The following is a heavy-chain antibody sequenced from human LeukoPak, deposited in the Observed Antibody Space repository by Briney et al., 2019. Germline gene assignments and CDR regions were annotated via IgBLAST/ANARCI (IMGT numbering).Heavy chain of an antibody. V-gene: IGHV1-69*05. J-gene: IGHJ4*02. D-gene: IGHD3-10*01. CDR2: IIPIFGTA. Sequence: SVKVSCKASGGTLSSYAISWVRQAPGQGLEWMGGIIPIFGTANYAQKFQGRVTITTDESTSTAYMELSSLRSEDTAVYYCARWFGELYPVYFDYWGQGALVTVSS. CDR1: GGTLSSYA. CDR3: ARWFGELYPVYFDY.